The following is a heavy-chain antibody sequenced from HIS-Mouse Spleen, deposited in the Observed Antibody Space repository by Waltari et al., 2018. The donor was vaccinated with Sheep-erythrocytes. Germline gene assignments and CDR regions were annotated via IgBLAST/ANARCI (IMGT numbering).Heavy chain of an antibody. J-gene: IGHJ6*02. CDR1: GFTFDDYA. CDR2: ISWNSGSI. D-gene: IGHD1-1*01. V-gene: IGHV3-9*01. CDR3: AKDIGTGLSYGMDV. Sequence: EVQLVESGGGLVQPGRSLRLSCAASGFTFDDYACHWVRQAPGKGLEGVSGISWNSGSIGYADSVKGRFTISRDNAKNSLYLQMNSLRAEDTALYYCAKDIGTGLSYGMDVWGQGTTVTVSS.